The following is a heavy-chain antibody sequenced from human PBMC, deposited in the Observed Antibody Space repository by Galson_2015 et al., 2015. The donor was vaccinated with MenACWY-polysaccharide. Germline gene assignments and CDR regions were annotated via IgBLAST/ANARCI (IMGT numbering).Heavy chain of an antibody. D-gene: IGHD1-14*01. CDR2: ISGSSGTI. CDR1: GFTFSSYS. V-gene: IGHV3-48*01. CDR3: ARYQGAAGTGLNWLDH. Sequence: SLRLSCAASGFTFSSYSMNWVRQAPGKGLEWISYISGSSGTIYYADSVKGRFTISRDNAKNSLYLQMNSLRAEDTAVYYCARYQGAAGTGLNWLDHWGQGTVVTVSS. J-gene: IGHJ5*02.